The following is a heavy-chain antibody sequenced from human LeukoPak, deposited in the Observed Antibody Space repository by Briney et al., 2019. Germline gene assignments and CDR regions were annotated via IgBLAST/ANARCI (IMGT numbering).Heavy chain of an antibody. CDR1: GFTFSSYS. V-gene: IGHV3-48*01. J-gene: IGHJ5*02. CDR2: ISSSSSTI. Sequence: GGSLRLSCAASGFTFSSYSMNWVRQAPGKGLEWVSYISSSSSTIYYADSVKGRFTISRDNAKNSLYLQMNSVIAEDTAVYYCARDRSRIAAAGTGWFDPWGQGTLVTVSS. D-gene: IGHD6-13*01. CDR3: ARDRSRIAAAGTGWFDP.